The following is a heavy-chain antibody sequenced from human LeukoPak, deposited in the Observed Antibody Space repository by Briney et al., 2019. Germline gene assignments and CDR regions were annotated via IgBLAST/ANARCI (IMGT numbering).Heavy chain of an antibody. V-gene: IGHV3-30*03. D-gene: IGHD2-2*01. CDR3: ARSPTSWYFDY. CDR1: GFTFSSYW. J-gene: IGHJ4*02. Sequence: GGSLRLSCAASGFTFSSYWMSWVRQAPGKGLEWVAVISYDGSNKYYADSVKGRFTISRDNSKNTLYLQMNSLRPEDTSVYYCARSPTSWYFDYWGQGTLVTVSS. CDR2: ISYDGSNK.